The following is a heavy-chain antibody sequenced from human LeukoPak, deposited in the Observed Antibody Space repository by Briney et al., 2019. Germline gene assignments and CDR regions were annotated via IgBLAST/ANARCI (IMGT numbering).Heavy chain of an antibody. CDR2: IYYSGNT. V-gene: IGHV4-59*01. Sequence: SETLSLTCTVSGGSISSYYWSWIRQRPGRGLEWIGYIYYSGNTNYNPSLKSRVTISVDTSKNQFSLKLSSVTAADTAVYYCARGYYDSSGYSTPFDYWGQGTLVTVSS. D-gene: IGHD3-22*01. J-gene: IGHJ4*02. CDR1: GGSISSYY. CDR3: ARGYYDSSGYSTPFDY.